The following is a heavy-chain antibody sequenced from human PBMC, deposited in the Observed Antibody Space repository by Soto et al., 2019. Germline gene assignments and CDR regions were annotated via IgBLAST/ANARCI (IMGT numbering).Heavy chain of an antibody. J-gene: IGHJ4*02. Sequence: GGSLRLSCAASGFILSNYGMYWVRQAPGKGLEWVAVFSYDGSKKYYADCVKGRFTISRDSSKNTLYLQMNSLRGEDTAVYYYARALGEAEDDYWGQGTLVTVSS. CDR2: FSYDGSKK. D-gene: IGHD7-27*01. CDR1: GFILSNYG. CDR3: ARALGEAEDDY. V-gene: IGHV3-30*03.